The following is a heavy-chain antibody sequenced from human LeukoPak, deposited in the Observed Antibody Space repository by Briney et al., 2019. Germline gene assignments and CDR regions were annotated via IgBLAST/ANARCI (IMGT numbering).Heavy chain of an antibody. CDR3: ERERCSGGSCYPDY. V-gene: IGHV4-4*07. CDR1: GGSISSYH. CDR2: IYTSGST. J-gene: IGHJ4*02. D-gene: IGHD2-15*01. Sequence: SETLSLTCTVSGGSISSYHWSWVRQPAGKGLEWIGRIYTSGSTNYNPSLKSRVTMSVDTSKNQFSLKLSSVTAADTAVYYCERERCSGGSCYPDYWGQGTLVTVSS.